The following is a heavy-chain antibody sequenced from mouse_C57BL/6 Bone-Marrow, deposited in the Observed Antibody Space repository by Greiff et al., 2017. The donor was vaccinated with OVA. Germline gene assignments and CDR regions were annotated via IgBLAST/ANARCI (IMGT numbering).Heavy chain of an antibody. D-gene: IGHD2-5*01. CDR3: ARWRLPSNFQAWCAY. V-gene: IGHV1-80*01. CDR1: GYAFSSYW. Sequence: QVQLQQSGAELVKPGASVKISCKASGYAFSSYWMNWVKQRPGKGLEWIGQIYPGDGDTKYNGKFKGKATLTADKSSSTAYMQLSSLTSEDSAGYFCARWRLPSNFQAWCAYWGQGTLVTVSA. J-gene: IGHJ3*01. CDR2: IYPGDGDT.